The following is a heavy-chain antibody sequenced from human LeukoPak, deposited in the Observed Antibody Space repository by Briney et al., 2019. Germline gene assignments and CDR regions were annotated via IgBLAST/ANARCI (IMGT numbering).Heavy chain of an antibody. D-gene: IGHD2-2*01. CDR2: ISSSGSTI. J-gene: IGHJ4*02. Sequence: PGGSLRLSCAASGFTFSSYEMNWVRQAPGKGLEWVSYISSSGSTIYYADSVKGRFTISRDNAKNSLYLRMNSLRAEDTAVYYCARIRQLEYYFDYWGQGTLVTVSS. CDR1: GFTFSSYE. V-gene: IGHV3-48*03. CDR3: ARIRQLEYYFDY.